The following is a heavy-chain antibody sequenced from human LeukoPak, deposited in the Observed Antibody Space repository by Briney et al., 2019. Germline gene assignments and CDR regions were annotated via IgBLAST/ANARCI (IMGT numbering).Heavy chain of an antibody. J-gene: IGHJ3*02. Sequence: GGSLRLSCAASGFTFSSYGMRWVRQAPGKGLEWMAFIWYDGSNKYYADSVKGRFTISRDNSKNTLYLQMNSLRAEDTAVYYCAKDLFPAAMWAFDIWGQGTMVTVSS. V-gene: IGHV3-30*02. D-gene: IGHD2-2*01. CDR3: AKDLFPAAMWAFDI. CDR1: GFTFSSYG. CDR2: IWYDGSNK.